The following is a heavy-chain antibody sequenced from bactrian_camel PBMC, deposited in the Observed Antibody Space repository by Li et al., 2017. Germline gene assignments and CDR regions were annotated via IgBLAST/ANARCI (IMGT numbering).Heavy chain of an antibody. J-gene: IGHJ4*01. CDR1: GFTSSSYY. CDR2: IDIGGGTT. CDR3: VKGWYSEYEVVAYNY. D-gene: IGHD4*01. V-gene: IGHV3S28*01. Sequence: LVESGGGLVQPGGSLRLSCAASGFTSSSYYMSWVRQAPEKGFEWVSSIDIGGGTTYYLDSVKGRFTVSGANAKKMMYLQMNSLKPEDTAVYYCVKGWYSEYEVVAYNYWGQGTQVTVS.